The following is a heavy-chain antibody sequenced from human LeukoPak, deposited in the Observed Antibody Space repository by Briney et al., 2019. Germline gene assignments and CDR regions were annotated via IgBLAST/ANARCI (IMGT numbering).Heavy chain of an antibody. CDR2: IVVGSGNT. CDR3: ARGHYGSGSYYDPLNN. Sequence: SVKVSCKASGFTFTSSAMQWVRQARGQRLEWIGWIVVGSGNTNYAQKFQERVTITRDMSTSTAYMELSSLRAEDTAVYYCARGHYGSGSYYDPLNNWGQGTLVTVSS. J-gene: IGHJ4*02. V-gene: IGHV1-58*02. D-gene: IGHD3-10*01. CDR1: GFTFTSSA.